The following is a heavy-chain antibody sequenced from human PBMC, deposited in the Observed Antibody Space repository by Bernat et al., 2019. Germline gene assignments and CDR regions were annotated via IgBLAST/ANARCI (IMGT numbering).Heavy chain of an antibody. V-gene: IGHV3-15*07. Sequence: QLVESGGGLVESGGSLRLSCAASDFTFRDAWMTWVRQAPGKGLEWVGRIKSITEGGTTDYAAPVKDRFTISRDASRKTVYLQMRSLKIEDTAIYYCSAAPLYSFDWGQGTLVTVSS. CDR1: DFTFRDAW. CDR2: IKSITEGGTT. D-gene: IGHD2-15*01. CDR3: SAAPLYSFD. J-gene: IGHJ4*02.